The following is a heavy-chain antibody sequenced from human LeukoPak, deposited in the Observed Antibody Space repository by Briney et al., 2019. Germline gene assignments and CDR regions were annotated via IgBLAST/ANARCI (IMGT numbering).Heavy chain of an antibody. V-gene: IGHV4-30-2*01. CDR3: AVTYYDILTGYYKPSSFDY. D-gene: IGHD3-9*01. J-gene: IGHJ4*02. CDR1: GVSISSGGYS. Sequence: PSETLSLTCAVSGVSISSGGYSWSWIRQPPGKGLEWIGYIYQSGNTYYSPSLKSRVTLSVDRSTNHFSLKLSSVTAADTAVYYCAVTYYDILTGYYKPSSFDYWGQGTLVTVSS. CDR2: IYQSGNT.